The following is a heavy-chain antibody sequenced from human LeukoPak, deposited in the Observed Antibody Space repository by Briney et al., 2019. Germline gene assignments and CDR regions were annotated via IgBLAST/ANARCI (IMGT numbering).Heavy chain of an antibody. Sequence: PSETLSLTCTVSGYSISSGYYWGWIRQPPGKGLEWIGSIYHNGSTYYNPSLKSRVTISVDTSKNQFSLKLSSVTAADTAVYYCARGVRYYYGSGKNYYFDYWGQGTLVTVSS. CDR1: GYSISSGYY. CDR3: ARGVRYYYGSGKNYYFDY. V-gene: IGHV4-38-2*02. J-gene: IGHJ4*02. D-gene: IGHD3-10*01. CDR2: IYHNGST.